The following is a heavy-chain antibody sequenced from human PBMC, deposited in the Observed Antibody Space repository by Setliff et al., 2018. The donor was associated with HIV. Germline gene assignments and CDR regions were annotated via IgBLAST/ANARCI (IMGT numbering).Heavy chain of an antibody. J-gene: IGHJ4*02. CDR2: VSYSGAT. V-gene: IGHV4-30-4*01. CDR3: ARDRGGGYNNLDY. D-gene: IGHD5-12*01. Sequence: SLTCTVSGGSITAPYNYWSWIRQPPGKGLEWVGYVSYSGATYYNPSLKTRAAISVDTSKNQFSLNLNSLTAADTAVYYCARDRGGGYNNLDYWGQGTLVTVSS. CDR1: GGSITAPYNY.